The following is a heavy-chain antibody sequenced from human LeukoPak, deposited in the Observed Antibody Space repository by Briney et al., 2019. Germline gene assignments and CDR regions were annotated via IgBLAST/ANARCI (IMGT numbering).Heavy chain of an antibody. CDR2: INPNSGGT. J-gene: IGHJ5*02. CDR3: ARPGSYYSNWFDP. Sequence: GASVKVSCKASGYTFTGYYMHWVRQAPGQGLEWMGWINPNSGGTNYAQKFQGRVTMTRDTSISTAYMELSRLRSDDTAVNYCARPGSYYSNWFDPWGQGTLVTVSS. CDR1: GYTFTGYY. D-gene: IGHD3-10*01. V-gene: IGHV1-2*02.